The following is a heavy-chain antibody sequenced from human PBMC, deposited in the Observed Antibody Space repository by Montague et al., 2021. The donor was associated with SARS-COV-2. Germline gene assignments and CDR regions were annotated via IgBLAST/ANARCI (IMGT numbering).Heavy chain of an antibody. CDR3: LAAAGNGY. CDR2: ITGDSGTI. J-gene: IGHJ4*02. CDR1: GFNFGNYV. V-gene: IGHV3-9*01. D-gene: IGHD6-13*01. Sequence: SLRLSCAGSGFNFGNYVMYWVRQAPGKGLECVSGITGDSGTIAYADSVRGRFTISRDNAKNSLYLQINSLKPEDTALYYCLAAAGNGYWGQGTLVSVSS.